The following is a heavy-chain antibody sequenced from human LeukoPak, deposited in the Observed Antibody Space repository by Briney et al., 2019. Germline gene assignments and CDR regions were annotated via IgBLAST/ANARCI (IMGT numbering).Heavy chain of an antibody. J-gene: IGHJ4*02. CDR2: INHSGST. V-gene: IGHV4-34*01. CDR1: GGSFSGYY. Sequence: PSETLSLTCAVYGGSFSGYYWSWIRQPPGKGLEWIGEINHSGSTNYNPSLKSRVTISVDTSKNQFSLKPSSVTAADTAVYYCARGVCSSTSCYGPDFDYWGQGTLVTVSS. CDR3: ARGVCSSTSCYGPDFDY. D-gene: IGHD2-2*01.